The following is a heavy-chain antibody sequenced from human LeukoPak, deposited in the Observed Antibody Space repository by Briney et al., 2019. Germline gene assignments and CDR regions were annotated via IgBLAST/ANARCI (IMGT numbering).Heavy chain of an antibody. CDR2: IIPIFGTA. Sequence: SVKVSCKASGGTFSSYAISWVRQALGQGLEWMGRIIPIFGTANYAQKFQGRVTMTTDTSTSTAYMELRSLRSDDTAVYYCARLDTAMVYWYFDLWGRGTLVTVSS. CDR3: ARLDTAMVYWYFDL. J-gene: IGHJ2*01. V-gene: IGHV1-69*05. D-gene: IGHD5-18*01. CDR1: GGTFSSYA.